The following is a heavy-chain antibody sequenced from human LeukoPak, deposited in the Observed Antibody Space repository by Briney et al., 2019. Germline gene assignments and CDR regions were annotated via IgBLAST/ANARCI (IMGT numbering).Heavy chain of an antibody. CDR1: GYTFTSYY. CDR2: INPSGGST. D-gene: IGHD6-13*01. V-gene: IGHV1-46*01. J-gene: IGHJ6*02. Sequence: RASVKVSCKASGYTFTSYYMHWVRRAPGQGLEWMGIINPSGGSTSYAQKFQGRVTMTRDTSTSTVYMELSSLRSEDTAVYYCASEIIAAAGTPDYYYGMDVWGQGTTVTVSS. CDR3: ASEIIAAAGTPDYYYGMDV.